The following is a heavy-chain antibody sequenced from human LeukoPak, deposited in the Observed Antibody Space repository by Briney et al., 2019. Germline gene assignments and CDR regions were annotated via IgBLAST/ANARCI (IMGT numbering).Heavy chain of an antibody. D-gene: IGHD6-6*01. CDR2: IYTSGST. Sequence: SETLSLTCTVSGGSISSYYWSWIRQPAGKGLEWIGRIYTSGSTNYNPSLKSRVTMSVDTSKNQFSLKLSSVTAADTAVYYCARVVSSIAARFCDYWGQGTLVTVSS. CDR3: ARVVSSIAARFCDY. J-gene: IGHJ4*02. CDR1: GGSISSYY. V-gene: IGHV4-4*07.